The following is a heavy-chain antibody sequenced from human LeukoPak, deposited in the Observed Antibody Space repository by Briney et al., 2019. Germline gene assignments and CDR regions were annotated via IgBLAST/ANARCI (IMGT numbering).Heavy chain of an antibody. Sequence: SETLSLTCTVSGGSISSYYWDWIRQSPGKGLEWIGSIHNSGNTYYNPSLKSRVTISVDTSKNHFSLKLSSVTASDTAVYYCATGSWNDVVTFFDFWGQGTLVSVSS. D-gene: IGHD1-26*01. CDR2: IHNSGNT. CDR3: ATGSWNDVVTFFDF. J-gene: IGHJ4*02. V-gene: IGHV4-39*01. CDR1: GGSISSYY.